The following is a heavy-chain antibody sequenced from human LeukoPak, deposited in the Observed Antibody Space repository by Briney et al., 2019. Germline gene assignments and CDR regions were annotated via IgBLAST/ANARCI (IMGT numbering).Heavy chain of an antibody. V-gene: IGHV1-24*01. Sequence: ASVKVSCKVSGYTLTELSMHWVRQAPGKGLGWMGGFDPEDGETIYAQKFQGRVTMTEDTSTDTAYMELSSLRSEDTAVYYCARAIPSLLWFGELDAFDIWGQGTMVTVSS. D-gene: IGHD3-10*01. CDR2: FDPEDGET. J-gene: IGHJ3*02. CDR1: GYTLTELS. CDR3: ARAIPSLLWFGELDAFDI.